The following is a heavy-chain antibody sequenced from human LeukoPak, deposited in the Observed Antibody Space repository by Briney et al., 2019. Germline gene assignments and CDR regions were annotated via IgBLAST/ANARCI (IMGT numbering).Heavy chain of an antibody. J-gene: IGHJ4*02. CDR1: GGSISSYY. CDR3: ARVKFEYSSSSNYFDY. D-gene: IGHD6-6*01. Sequence: PSETLSLTCTVSGGSISSYYWSWIRQPPGKGLEWIGYIYYSGSTNYNPSLKSRVTISVDTSKNQFSLKLSSVTAADTAVYYCARVKFEYSSSSNYFDYWGQGTLVTVSS. CDR2: IYYSGST. V-gene: IGHV4-59*01.